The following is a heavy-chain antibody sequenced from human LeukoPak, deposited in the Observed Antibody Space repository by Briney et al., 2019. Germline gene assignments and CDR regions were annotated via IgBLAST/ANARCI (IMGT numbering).Heavy chain of an antibody. V-gene: IGHV1-3*01. CDR1: GYTFTSYA. CDR2: INAGNGNT. Sequence: ASVKVSCKASGYTFTSYAMHWVRQAPGQRLEWMGWINAGNGNTKYSQKFQGRVTITADESTSTAYMELSSLRSEDTAVYYCASGDTAMVYFDYWGQGTLVTVSS. J-gene: IGHJ4*02. D-gene: IGHD5-18*01. CDR3: ASGDTAMVYFDY.